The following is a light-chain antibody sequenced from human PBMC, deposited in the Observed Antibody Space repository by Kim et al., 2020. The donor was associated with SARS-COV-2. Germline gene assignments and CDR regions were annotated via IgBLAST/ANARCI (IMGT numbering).Light chain of an antibody. CDR2: YDS. V-gene: IGLV3-21*04. Sequence: PGKTARITCGGNNIGSKSVHWNQQKPGQAPVLVIYYDSDRPSGIPEGFSGSNSGNTATLTISRVEAGDEADFYCQVWDSNSERVVFGGGTQLTVL. CDR3: QVWDSNSERVV. CDR1: NIGSKS. J-gene: IGLJ2*01.